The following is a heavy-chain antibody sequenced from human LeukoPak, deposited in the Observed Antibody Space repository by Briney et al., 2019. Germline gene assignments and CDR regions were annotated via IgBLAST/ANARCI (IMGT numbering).Heavy chain of an antibody. Sequence: GASVKVSCKASGFTFTNYFMHWVRQAPGQGLEWMGIINPSGGSTTYAQKFQGRVTMTTDTSTSTVYMDLSSLRSEDTAVYYCAREGREGYNYPALDFWGQGILVTVSS. CDR2: INPSGGST. J-gene: IGHJ4*02. D-gene: IGHD5-24*01. CDR1: GFTFTNYF. CDR3: AREGREGYNYPALDF. V-gene: IGHV1-46*01.